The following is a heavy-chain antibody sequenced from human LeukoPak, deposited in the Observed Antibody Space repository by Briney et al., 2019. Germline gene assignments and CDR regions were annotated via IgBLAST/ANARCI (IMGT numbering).Heavy chain of an antibody. V-gene: IGHV4-4*07. Sequence: SETLSLTCTVSGGSISSYYWSWIRQPAGKGLVWIGRIYTSGSTNYNPSLKSRVTMSVDTSKNQFSLKLSSVTAADTAVYYCAREVYYYYMDVWGKGTTVTVSS. J-gene: IGHJ6*03. CDR3: AREVYYYYMDV. CDR1: GGSISSYY. CDR2: IYTSGST.